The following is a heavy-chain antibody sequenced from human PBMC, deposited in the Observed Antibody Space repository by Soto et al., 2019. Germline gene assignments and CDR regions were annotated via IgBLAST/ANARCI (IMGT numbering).Heavy chain of an antibody. CDR2: IYYSGST. Sequence: SETLSLTCTVSGGSVSSGGYYWSWIRQPPGKGLEWIGYIYYSGSTNCNPSLKSRVTISVDTSKNQFSLKLSSVTAADTAVYYCARDSSPRGYSYGWDYYYYYGMDVWGQGTTVTVSS. CDR1: GGSVSSGGYY. D-gene: IGHD5-18*01. CDR3: ARDSSPRGYSYGWDYYYYYGMDV. J-gene: IGHJ6*02. V-gene: IGHV4-61*08.